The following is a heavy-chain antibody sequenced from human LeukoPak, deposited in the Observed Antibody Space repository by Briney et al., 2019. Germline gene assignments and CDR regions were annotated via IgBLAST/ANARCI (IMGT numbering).Heavy chain of an antibody. J-gene: IGHJ4*02. CDR3: ARETPYYDFWSAPPPSFDY. D-gene: IGHD3-3*01. CDR1: GRPFSGYY. Sequence: PSETLSLTCAVYGRPFSGYYWSWIRQPPGKGLEWIGEINHSGSTNYNPSLKSRVTISVDTSKNQFSLKLSSVTAADTAVYYCARETPYYDFWSAPPPSFDYWGQGTLVTVSS. CDR2: INHSGST. V-gene: IGHV4-34*01.